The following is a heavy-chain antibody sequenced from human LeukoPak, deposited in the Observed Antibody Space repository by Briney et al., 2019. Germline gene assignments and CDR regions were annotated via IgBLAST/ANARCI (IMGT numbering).Heavy chain of an antibody. J-gene: IGHJ4*02. CDR2: ISYDGSNK. V-gene: IGHV3-30*18. CDR1: GFTFSSYG. Sequence: PGRSLRLSCAASGFTFSSYGMHGVRQAPGKGLEWVAVISYDGSNKYYADSVKGRFTISRDNSKNTLYLQMNSLRAEDTAVYYCAKDEAYDSSGGVSWGQGTMVTVSS. CDR3: AKDEAYDSSGGVS. D-gene: IGHD3-22*01.